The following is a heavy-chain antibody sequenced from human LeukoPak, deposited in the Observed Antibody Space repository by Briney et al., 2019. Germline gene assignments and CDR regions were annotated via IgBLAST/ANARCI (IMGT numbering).Heavy chain of an antibody. CDR2: ISSGSTYM. Sequence: GGSLRLSCAASGFIFSSFTMNWVRQAPGEGLEWVSSISSGSTYMYYADSVKGRFTISRDNAKNSLYLQMNSLGAEDTALYYCVKDYGGSGSYYFDYWGQGTLVTVSS. CDR1: GFIFSSFT. D-gene: IGHD6-13*01. V-gene: IGHV3-21*01. CDR3: VKDYGGSGSYYFDY. J-gene: IGHJ4*02.